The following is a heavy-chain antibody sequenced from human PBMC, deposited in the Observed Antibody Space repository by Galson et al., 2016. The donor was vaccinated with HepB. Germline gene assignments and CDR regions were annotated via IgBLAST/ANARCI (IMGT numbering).Heavy chain of an antibody. CDR2: IYYNGSN. CDR3: ARDRTTGGFDP. CDR1: GGSISSYY. Sequence: SETLSLTCTVSGGSISSYYWSWIRQPPGKGLDWIGYIYYNGSNNYNPSLKSRVTISLDTPKNQFSLKLSSVTAADTAMYYCARDRTTGGFDPWGQGTLVTVSS. D-gene: IGHD4-17*01. V-gene: IGHV4-59*01. J-gene: IGHJ5*02.